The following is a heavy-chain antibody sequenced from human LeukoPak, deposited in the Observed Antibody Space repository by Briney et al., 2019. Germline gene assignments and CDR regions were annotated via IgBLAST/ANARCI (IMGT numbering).Heavy chain of an antibody. CDR1: GFSFDSYG. J-gene: IGHJ4*02. CDR2: MSYDGSNK. V-gene: IGHV3-30*03. D-gene: IGHD3-22*01. Sequence: GGSLRLSCAASGFSFDSYGMHWVRQAPGKGLEWVAVMSYDGSNKYYADSVKGRFTISRDNAKNSLYLQMNSLRAEDTAVYYCARDGDSSGYYFHPLDYWGQGTLVTVSS. CDR3: ARDGDSSGYYFHPLDY.